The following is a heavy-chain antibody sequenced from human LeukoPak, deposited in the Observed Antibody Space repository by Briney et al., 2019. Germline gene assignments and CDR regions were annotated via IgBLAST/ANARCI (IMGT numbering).Heavy chain of an antibody. CDR2: IIPILGIA. CDR3: ARCDSSSWYDAFDI. Sequence: SVTVSCKASGGTFSSYAISWVRQAPGQGLEWMGRIIPILGIASYAQKFQGRVTITADKSTSTAYMELSSLRSEDTAVYYCARCDSSSWYDAFDIWGQGTMVTVSS. V-gene: IGHV1-69*04. D-gene: IGHD6-13*01. J-gene: IGHJ3*02. CDR1: GGTFSSYA.